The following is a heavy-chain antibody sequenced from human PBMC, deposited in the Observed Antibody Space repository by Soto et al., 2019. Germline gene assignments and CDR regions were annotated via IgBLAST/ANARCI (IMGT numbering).Heavy chain of an antibody. Sequence: SGGSLRLSCAASGFTFSSYGMHWVRQAPGKGLEWVAVISYDGSNKYYADSVKGRFTISRDNSKNTLYLQMNSLRAEDTAVYYCAKGTGSGSYYSHWGQGTLVTVSS. CDR2: ISYDGSNK. V-gene: IGHV3-30*18. CDR3: AKGTGSGSYYSH. D-gene: IGHD3-10*01. CDR1: GFTFSSYG. J-gene: IGHJ4*02.